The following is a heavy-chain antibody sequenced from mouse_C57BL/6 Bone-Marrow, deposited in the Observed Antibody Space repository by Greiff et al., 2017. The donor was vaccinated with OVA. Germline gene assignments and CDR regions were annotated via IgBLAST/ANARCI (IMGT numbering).Heavy chain of an antibody. CDR2: IHPNSGST. D-gene: IGHD1-1*01. V-gene: IGHV1-64*01. CDR1: GYTFTSYW. J-gene: IGHJ3*01. CDR3: EREIYYYGSSYVFFAY. Sequence: QVQLQQPGAELVKPGASVKLSCKASGYTFTSYWMHWVKQRPGQGLEWIGMIHPNSGSTNYNEKFKSKATLTVDKSSSPAYMQLSSLTSEDSAVYYCEREIYYYGSSYVFFAYWGQGTLVTVSA.